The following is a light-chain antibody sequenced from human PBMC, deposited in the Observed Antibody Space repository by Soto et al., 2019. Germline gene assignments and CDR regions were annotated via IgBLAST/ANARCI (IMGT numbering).Light chain of an antibody. V-gene: IGKV3-11*01. CDR1: QSVSSY. J-gene: IGKJ2*01. CDR2: DAS. Sequence: EIVLTQSPATLSLSPGERATLSCRASQSVSSYLAWYQQKPGQAPRLLIYDASTRATGIPARYSGSGSGTDFTLTISSIEPEEFAVDYCQQRSNWPPMYTSGQRTKLEI. CDR3: QQRSNWPPMYT.